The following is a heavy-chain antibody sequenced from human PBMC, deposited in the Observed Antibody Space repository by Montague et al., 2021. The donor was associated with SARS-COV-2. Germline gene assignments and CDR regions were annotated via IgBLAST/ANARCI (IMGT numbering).Heavy chain of an antibody. CDR3: ARTMTTVTTAYGLGDYYYGMDV. CDR2: IYWDDDK. Sequence: PALVNPTQTLTLTCTFSGFSLSTSGVGVGWIRQPPGKALEWLALIYWDDDKRYSPSLKSRLTITKDTSKNQVVLTMTNMDPVDTATYYCARTMTTVTTAYGLGDYYYGMDVWGQGTTVTVSS. D-gene: IGHD4-17*01. CDR1: GFSLSTSGVG. J-gene: IGHJ6*02. V-gene: IGHV2-5*02.